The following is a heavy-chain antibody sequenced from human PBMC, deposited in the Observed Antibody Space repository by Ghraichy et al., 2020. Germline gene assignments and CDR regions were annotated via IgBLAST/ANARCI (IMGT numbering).Heavy chain of an antibody. CDR3: ARGRRRSGWYFSFFDY. Sequence: SETLSLTCAVYGGSFSGYYWSWIRQPPGKGLEWIGEINHSGSTNYNPSLKSRVTISVDTSKNQFSLKLSSVTAADTAVYYCARGRRRSGWYFSFFDYWGQGTLVTVSS. J-gene: IGHJ4*02. D-gene: IGHD6-19*01. CDR1: GGSFSGYY. V-gene: IGHV4-34*01. CDR2: INHSGST.